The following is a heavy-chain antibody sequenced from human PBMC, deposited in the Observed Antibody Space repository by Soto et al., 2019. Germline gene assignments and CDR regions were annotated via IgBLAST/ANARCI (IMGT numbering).Heavy chain of an antibody. Sequence: SDTLSLTCTVSGDSISSGSYFWSWIRQPPGKGLEWIGYIFYRGSTNYNPSLTGRVTFSVDTSKNQFSLRLRSVTAADTAVYYCARETRSLEPPYNYFGLDVWGKGTTVTV. CDR2: IFYRGST. V-gene: IGHV4-61*01. CDR3: ARETRSLEPPYNYFGLDV. D-gene: IGHD1-1*01. J-gene: IGHJ6*04. CDR1: GDSISSGSYF.